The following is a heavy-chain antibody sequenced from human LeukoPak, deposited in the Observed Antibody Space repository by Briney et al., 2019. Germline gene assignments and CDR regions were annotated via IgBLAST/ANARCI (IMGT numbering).Heavy chain of an antibody. CDR2: IYPGDSDI. Sequence: GESLKISCKGSGYSFTSYWIGWVRQMPGKGLEWMGIIYPGDSDITYSPSFQGQVTISADKSISTAYLQWSSLKASDTAIYYCATKVNSAWNYWGQGTLVTVSS. CDR3: ATKVNSAWNY. D-gene: IGHD6-19*01. CDR1: GYSFTSYW. J-gene: IGHJ4*02. V-gene: IGHV5-51*01.